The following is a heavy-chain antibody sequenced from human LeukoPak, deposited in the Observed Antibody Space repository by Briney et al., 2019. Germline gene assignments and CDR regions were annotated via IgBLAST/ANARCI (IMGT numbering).Heavy chain of an antibody. J-gene: IGHJ4*02. Sequence: GGSLRLSCAASGFTFSNYAMSWVRQAPGKGLETVSAIVGRGSSTYYADTVKGRFTISRDKSKNTLYLQLNRLRAEDTAVYYCAEWGDYDILTGYYDSDYWGQGTLVTVSS. V-gene: IGHV3-23*01. CDR3: AEWGDYDILTGYYDSDY. CDR2: IVGRGSST. CDR1: GFTFSNYA. D-gene: IGHD3-9*01.